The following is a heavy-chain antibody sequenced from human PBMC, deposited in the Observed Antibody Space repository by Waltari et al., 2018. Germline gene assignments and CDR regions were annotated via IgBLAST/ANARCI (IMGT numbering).Heavy chain of an antibody. CDR1: GGSFSGYY. J-gene: IGHJ4*02. CDR2: INHSGST. Sequence: QVQLQQWGAGLLKPSETLSLTCAVYGGSFSGYYWSWIRQPPGKGLEWIGEINHSGSTNYNPSLKSRVTISVDTSKNQFSLKLSSVTAADTAVYYCAATPYSSGWYGIPEGYYFAYWGQGTLVTVSS. D-gene: IGHD6-19*01. CDR3: AATPYSSGWYGIPEGYYFAY. V-gene: IGHV4-34*01.